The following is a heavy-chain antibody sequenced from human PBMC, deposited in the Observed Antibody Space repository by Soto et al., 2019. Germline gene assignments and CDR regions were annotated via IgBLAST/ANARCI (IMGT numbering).Heavy chain of an antibody. CDR3: AKEYSGSYSAFDY. V-gene: IGHV3-30*18. J-gene: IGHJ4*02. Sequence: GGSLRLSCAASGFTFRSYGMHWVRQASGKGLEWVAVISYDGSNKYYADSVKGRFTISRDNSKNTLYLQMNSLRAEDTAVYYCAKEYSGSYSAFDYWGQGTLVTVSS. D-gene: IGHD1-26*01. CDR2: ISYDGSNK. CDR1: GFTFRSYG.